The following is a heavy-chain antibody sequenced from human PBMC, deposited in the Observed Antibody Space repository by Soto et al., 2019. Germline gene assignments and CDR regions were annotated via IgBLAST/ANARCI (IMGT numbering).Heavy chain of an antibody. CDR2: IIPIFGTA. J-gene: IGHJ2*01. V-gene: IGHV1-69*01. CDR1: GGTFSSYA. CDR3: ARVSAIAVACTSVWYFDL. Sequence: QVQLVQSGAEVKKPGSSVKVSCKASGGTFSSYAITWVRQAPGQGLEWMGGIIPIFGTANYAQKFQRRVTITADESTSTGYMELSSLRYEDTAVYYCARVSAIAVACTSVWYFDLWGRGTLVTVSS. D-gene: IGHD6-19*01.